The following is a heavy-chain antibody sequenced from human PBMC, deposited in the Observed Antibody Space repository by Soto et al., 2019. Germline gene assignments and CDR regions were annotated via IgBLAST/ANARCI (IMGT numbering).Heavy chain of an antibody. CDR2: IIPILGIA. J-gene: IGHJ4*02. CDR3: AISPQYCSGGSCYWTHGLGSRVTAPYYFDY. V-gene: IGHV1-69*02. CDR1: GGTFSSYT. Sequence: ASVKVSWKASGGTFSSYTISWVRQAPGQGLEWMGRIIPILGIANYAQKFQGRVTITADKSTSTAYMELSSLRSEDTAVYYCAISPQYCSGGSCYWTHGLGSRVTAPYYFDYWGQGTLVTVSS. D-gene: IGHD2-15*01.